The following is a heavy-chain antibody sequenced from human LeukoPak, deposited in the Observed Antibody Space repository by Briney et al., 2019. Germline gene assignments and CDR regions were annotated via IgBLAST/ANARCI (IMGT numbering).Heavy chain of an antibody. CDR2: INPSGGST. Sequence: ASVKVSCKASGYTFTSYYMHWVRQAPGQGLEWMGIINPSGGSTSYAQKFQGRVTMTRDMSTSTVYMELSSLRSDDTAVYYCARYRSGSYYTSDAFDIWGQGTMVTVSS. CDR1: GYTFTSYY. V-gene: IGHV1-46*01. CDR3: ARYRSGSYYTSDAFDI. D-gene: IGHD1-26*01. J-gene: IGHJ3*02.